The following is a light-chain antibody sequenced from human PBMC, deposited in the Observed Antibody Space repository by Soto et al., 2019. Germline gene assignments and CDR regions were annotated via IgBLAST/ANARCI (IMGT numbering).Light chain of an antibody. V-gene: IGKV3-20*01. Sequence: EIVLTQSPGTLSLSPGERATLSCRASQRFHTNYLAWYQQRPGQAPRLLIYAASRRASGIPDRFSGSGSGTDFTLTISRLEPEDSAVYFCQKYDSTPGFTFGGGTKIAIK. J-gene: IGKJ4*01. CDR2: AAS. CDR1: QRFHTNY. CDR3: QKYDSTPGFT.